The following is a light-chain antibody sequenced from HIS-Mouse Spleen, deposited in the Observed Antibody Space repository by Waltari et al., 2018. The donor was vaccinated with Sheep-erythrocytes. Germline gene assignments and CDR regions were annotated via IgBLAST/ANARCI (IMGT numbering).Light chain of an antibody. J-gene: IGLJ2*01. Sequence: SYELTQPPSVSVSPGQTASITCSGDKLGAKYACWYQQKPGHSPVLVRYQDSKRPSGIPERFSGSNSGNTATLTISGTQAMDEADYYCQAWDSSTAVFGGGTKLTVL. CDR2: QDS. CDR3: QAWDSSTAV. CDR1: KLGAKY. V-gene: IGLV3-1*01.